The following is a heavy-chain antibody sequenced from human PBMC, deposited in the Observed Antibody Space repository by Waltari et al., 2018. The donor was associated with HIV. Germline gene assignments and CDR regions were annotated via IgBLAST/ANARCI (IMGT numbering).Heavy chain of an antibody. J-gene: IGHJ4*02. V-gene: IGHV3-7*04. CDR2: IKQDGSEK. Sequence: EVQLVASGGGLVQPGGSLRLSCAASVFTFSSYWMSGVRQAPGKGLEWVANIKQDGSEKYYVDSVNGRFTISRDNAENSLYLQMNSLRAEDTAVYYCARGGFYGSGSKVNWGQGTLVTVSS. CDR3: ARGGFYGSGSKVN. CDR1: VFTFSSYW. D-gene: IGHD3-10*01.